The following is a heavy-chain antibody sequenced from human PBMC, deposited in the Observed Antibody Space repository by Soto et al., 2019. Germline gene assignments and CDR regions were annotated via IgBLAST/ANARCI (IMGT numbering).Heavy chain of an antibody. CDR3: AREGHLGAFYI. Sequence: PGGSLRLSCAASGFTFSSYAMHWVRQAPGKGLEYVSAISSNGGSTYYANSVKGRFTISRDNSKNTLYLQMGSLRAEDMAVYYCAREGHLGAFYIWGQGTQVTVSS. CDR1: GFTFSSYA. CDR2: ISSNGGST. V-gene: IGHV3-64*01. D-gene: IGHD3-3*01. J-gene: IGHJ4*02.